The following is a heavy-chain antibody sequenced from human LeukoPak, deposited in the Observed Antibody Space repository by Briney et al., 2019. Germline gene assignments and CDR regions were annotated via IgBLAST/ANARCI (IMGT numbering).Heavy chain of an antibody. Sequence: GGSLRLSCAASGFTVSSNYMSWVRQAPGKGLEWVSAISGSGGTTYYADSVKGRFTISRDNSKNMLYLQMNSLRAEDTAVYYCARDRGYDSSGYDAFDIWGQGTMVTVSS. CDR1: GFTVSSNY. CDR2: ISGSGGTT. D-gene: IGHD3-22*01. J-gene: IGHJ3*02. CDR3: ARDRGYDSSGYDAFDI. V-gene: IGHV3-23*01.